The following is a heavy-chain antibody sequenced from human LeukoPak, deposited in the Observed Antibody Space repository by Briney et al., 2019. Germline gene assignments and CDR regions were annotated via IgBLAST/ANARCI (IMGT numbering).Heavy chain of an antibody. CDR3: ARNGIYGDYV. J-gene: IGHJ4*02. Sequence: GGSLRLSCAASGFTVSDNDMSWVRQAPGKGLEWVSDIHSGGRTYYADSLKDRFTISRDNSENTLYLQMNSLRAEDTAVYHCARNGIYGDYVWGQGTLVTVSS. CDR1: GFTVSDND. D-gene: IGHD4-17*01. V-gene: IGHV3-66*01. CDR2: IHSGGRT.